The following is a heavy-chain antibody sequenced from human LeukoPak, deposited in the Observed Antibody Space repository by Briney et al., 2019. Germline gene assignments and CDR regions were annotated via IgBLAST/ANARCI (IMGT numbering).Heavy chain of an antibody. J-gene: IGHJ6*02. CDR3: AKDSSSSNYYYGLDV. D-gene: IGHD6-6*01. CDR1: GFSFSSYA. V-gene: IGHV3-30*18. CDR2: ISNDGSNE. Sequence: GRSLRLPCAAAGFSFSSYAMHWVRQAPGTGLEWVTSISNDGSNERYADSVKGRFTISRDNPKSTLYLQMNSLRAEDTAVYYCAKDSSSSNYYYGLDVWGQGTTVTVSS.